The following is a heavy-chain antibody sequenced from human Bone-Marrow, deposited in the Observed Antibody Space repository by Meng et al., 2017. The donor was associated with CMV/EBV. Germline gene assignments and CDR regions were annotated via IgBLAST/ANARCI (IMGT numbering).Heavy chain of an antibody. CDR2: INPNSGGT. D-gene: IGHD6-13*01. CDR3: ASLRTSTAALDY. V-gene: IGHV1-2*02. Sequence: ASVKVSCKASGYTFTGYYMHWVRQAPGQGLEWMGWINPNSGGTNYAQKFQGRVTMTRGTSISTAYMELSRLRSDDTAVYYCASLRTSTAALDYWGQGTLVTVSS. J-gene: IGHJ4*02. CDR1: GYTFTGYY.